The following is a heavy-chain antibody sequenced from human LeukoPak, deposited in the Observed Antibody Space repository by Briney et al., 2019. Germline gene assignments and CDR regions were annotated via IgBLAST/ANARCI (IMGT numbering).Heavy chain of an antibody. Sequence: GGSLRLSCAASGFTFSSYWMHWVRQAPGKGLVWVSRINSDGSSTSYADSVKGRFTISRDNAKNTLYLQMNSLRAEDTAVYYCARVGVGVSQYFQHWGQGTLVTVSS. D-gene: IGHD3-3*01. V-gene: IGHV3-74*01. CDR1: GFTFSSYW. CDR2: INSDGSST. CDR3: ARVGVGVSQYFQH. J-gene: IGHJ1*01.